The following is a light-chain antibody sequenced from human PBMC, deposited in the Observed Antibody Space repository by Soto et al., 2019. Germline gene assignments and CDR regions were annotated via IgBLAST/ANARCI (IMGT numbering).Light chain of an antibody. CDR3: SSYSTTSTLV. Sequence: QSALTQPASVSGSPGQSVTISCTGASSDVGGYDYVSWYQQHPGKAPKLILYEVNNRPSGVSNHFSGSKSGNTASLIISGLQADDEADYYCSSYSTTSTLVLGSGTKVTVL. CDR2: EVN. J-gene: IGLJ1*01. V-gene: IGLV2-14*01. CDR1: SSDVGGYDY.